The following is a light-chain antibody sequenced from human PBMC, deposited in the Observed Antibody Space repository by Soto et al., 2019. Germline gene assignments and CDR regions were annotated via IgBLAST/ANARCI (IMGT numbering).Light chain of an antibody. V-gene: IGKV1-9*01. CDR2: EAS. Sequence: IQLTQSPSSLSASVRDTVTITCRASQGISSSLAWYQQKPGKAPKLLIYEASTLQRGVPSRFSGSGSGTDFTLTISSLQPEDFATYWCQHLNSYPFPSAQRTRLEI. CDR1: QGISSS. CDR3: QHLNSYPFP. J-gene: IGKJ5*01.